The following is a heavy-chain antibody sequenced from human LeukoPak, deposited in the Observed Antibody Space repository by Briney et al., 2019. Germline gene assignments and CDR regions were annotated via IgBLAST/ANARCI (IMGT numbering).Heavy chain of an antibody. CDR3: ARQHGDYRPPYYYYMDV. D-gene: IGHD4-17*01. Sequence: PSETLSLTCTVSGCSISSYYWSWIRQPPRKGLEWMGYIYYSGSTKYNPSLKSRVTISLDTSKNQFSLKLNSVTAADTAVYYCARQHGDYRPPYYYYMDVWGKGTTVTVSS. CDR1: GCSISSYY. J-gene: IGHJ6*03. V-gene: IGHV4-59*08. CDR2: IYYSGST.